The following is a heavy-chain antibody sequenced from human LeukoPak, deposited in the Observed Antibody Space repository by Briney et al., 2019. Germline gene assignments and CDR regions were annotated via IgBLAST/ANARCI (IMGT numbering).Heavy chain of an antibody. J-gene: IGHJ5*02. V-gene: IGHV1-2*02. CDR1: GYTFSDYY. CDR3: ARLRIKPTPTQTAWFDP. CDR2: INPNGGGT. D-gene: IGHD4-17*01. Sequence: ASVKVSCKASGYTFSDYYIHWVRQGPGQGLEWMGWINPNGGGTEYAQKFQGRVTMTRDTSISTAYMELSRLRSDDTAVYYCARLRIKPTPTQTAWFDPWGQGTLVTVSS.